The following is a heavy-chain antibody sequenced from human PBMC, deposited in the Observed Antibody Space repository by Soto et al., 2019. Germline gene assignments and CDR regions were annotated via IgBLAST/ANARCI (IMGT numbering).Heavy chain of an antibody. CDR2: IYSGGST. J-gene: IGHJ3*02. Sequence: EVQLVESGGGLVQPGGSLRLSCAASGFTVSRNSMSLVRQAPGKGLEWVSDIYSGGSTYYAESVKGRFTISRDNSKNTLYLQMNSLRAEDTAVYDCARAAYGDYVHAFDIWGQGTMVTVSS. D-gene: IGHD4-17*01. CDR3: ARAAYGDYVHAFDI. CDR1: GFTVSRNS. V-gene: IGHV3-66*01.